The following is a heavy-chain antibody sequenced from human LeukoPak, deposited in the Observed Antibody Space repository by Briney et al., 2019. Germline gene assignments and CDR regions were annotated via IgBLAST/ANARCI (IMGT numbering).Heavy chain of an antibody. V-gene: IGHV3-74*01. CDR1: GFTFSSYW. CDR3: ARVSRGYSYGGDFDY. CDR2: INSDGSST. J-gene: IGHJ4*02. Sequence: GVLRLSCAASGFTFSSYWMHWVRQAPGKGLVWVSRINSDGSSTSYADSVKGRFTISRDNAKNSLYLQMNSLRAEDTAVYYCARVSRGYSYGGDFDYWGQGTLVTVSS. D-gene: IGHD5-18*01.